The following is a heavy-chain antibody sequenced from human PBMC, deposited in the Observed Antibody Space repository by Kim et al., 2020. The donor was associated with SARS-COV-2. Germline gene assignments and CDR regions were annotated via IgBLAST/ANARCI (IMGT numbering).Heavy chain of an antibody. V-gene: IGHV1-46*01. D-gene: IGHD3-10*01. CDR3: ARDPYGSGTYYWFYFDF. J-gene: IGHJ4*02. Sequence: QGRVTMTRDTSTSTVYMELSSLRSEDTAVYYCARDPYGSGTYYWFYFDFWGQGTLVTVSS.